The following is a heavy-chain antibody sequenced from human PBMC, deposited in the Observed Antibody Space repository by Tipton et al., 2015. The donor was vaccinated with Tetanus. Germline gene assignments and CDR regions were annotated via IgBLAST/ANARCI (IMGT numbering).Heavy chain of an antibody. J-gene: IGHJ4*02. CDR1: GGSFSNYY. CDR2: IHPSGST. D-gene: IGHD1-1*01. Sequence: TLSLTCGVSGGSFSNYYWTWIRQPPGKGLEWIGEIHPSGSTDYSPSLRSRVTISGDTSKNHFSLDLTSVTAADMAIYYCARGEDQYKSGNYWGQGILVTVSS. V-gene: IGHV4-34*01. CDR3: ARGEDQYKSGNY.